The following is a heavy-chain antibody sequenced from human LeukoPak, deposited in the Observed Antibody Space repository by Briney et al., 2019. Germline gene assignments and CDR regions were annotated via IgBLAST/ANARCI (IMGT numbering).Heavy chain of an antibody. V-gene: IGHV1-69*01. Sequence: SVTVSCKASGGTFSSYAISWVRQAPGQGLEWMGGIIPIFGTANYAQKFQGRVTITADESTSTAYMELSSLRSEDTAVYYCATNSSGWYGGSRDYYYGMDVWGQGTTVTVSS. D-gene: IGHD6-19*01. J-gene: IGHJ6*02. CDR1: GGTFSSYA. CDR2: IIPIFGTA. CDR3: ATNSSGWYGGSRDYYYGMDV.